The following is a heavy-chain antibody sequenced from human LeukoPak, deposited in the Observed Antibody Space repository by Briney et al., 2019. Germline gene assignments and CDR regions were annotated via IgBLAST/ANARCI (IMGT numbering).Heavy chain of an antibody. V-gene: IGHV4-59*11. CDR2: MDHSGST. Sequence: SETLSLTCTVSGGSISSHCWTWLRQPPGKGLEWIGYMDHSGSTNYNPSLKSRVTLSVDTSKNQFSLKLSSVTAADTAVYYCARSSPSWGYYYGMDVWGQGTTVTVSS. D-gene: IGHD2-2*01. CDR1: GGSISSHC. J-gene: IGHJ6*02. CDR3: ARSSPSWGYYYGMDV.